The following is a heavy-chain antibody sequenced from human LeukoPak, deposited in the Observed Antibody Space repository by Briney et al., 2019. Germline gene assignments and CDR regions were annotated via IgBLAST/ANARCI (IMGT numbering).Heavy chain of an antibody. J-gene: IGHJ4*02. CDR3: AREDSSGYYYGLFDY. CDR2: IYYSGST. CDR1: GESFSGYY. V-gene: IGHV4-59*01. D-gene: IGHD3-22*01. Sequence: PSETLSLTCAVYGESFSGYYWSWIRQPPGKGLEWIGYIYYSGSTNYNPSLKSRVTISVDTSKNQFSLKLSSVTAADTAVYYCAREDSSGYYYGLFDYWGQGTLVTVSS.